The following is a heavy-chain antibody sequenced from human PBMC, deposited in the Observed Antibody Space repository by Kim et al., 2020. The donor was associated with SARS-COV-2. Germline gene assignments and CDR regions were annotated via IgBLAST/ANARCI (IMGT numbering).Heavy chain of an antibody. CDR1: GFTFTGHA. Sequence: GGSLRLSCTTSGFTFTGHAMSWVRPAPGKGLEWVSSTDGSDGTTYYVDSVKGRFSISRDDSKNTLYLQMSALRADDTAAYYCLTGGWGWIWDYWGQGTLVTVSS. CDR3: LTGGWGWIWDY. D-gene: IGHD2-21*01. V-gene: IGHV3-23*01. J-gene: IGHJ4*02. CDR2: TDGSDGTT.